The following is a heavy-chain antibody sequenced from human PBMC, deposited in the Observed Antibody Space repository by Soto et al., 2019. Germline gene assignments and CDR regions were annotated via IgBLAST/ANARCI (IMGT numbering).Heavy chain of an antibody. Sequence: ASVQVSCKASGYTFTSYAIHWVRQAPGQRLEWMGWINAGNGNTKYSQKFQGRVIITRDTSASTAYMELRSLRSEDTAVYYCATPIVAFYWGQGTLVTVSS. D-gene: IGHD5-12*01. CDR2: INAGNGNT. V-gene: IGHV1-3*01. J-gene: IGHJ4*02. CDR3: ATPIVAFY. CDR1: GYTFTSYA.